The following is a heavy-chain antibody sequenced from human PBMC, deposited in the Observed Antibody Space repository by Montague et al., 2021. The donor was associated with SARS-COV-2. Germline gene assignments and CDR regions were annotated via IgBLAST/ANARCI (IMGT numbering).Heavy chain of an antibody. CDR3: ARFWSGYVDK. V-gene: IGHV4-59*01. CDR2: IYYNGET. Sequence: SETLSLTCSFSGGSIRSYYWSWIRMPPVKPLEWLGYIYYNGETTHNPSLKSRVTISVDTSRSQFSLRLTSVTAADTAVYFCARFWSGYVDKWSQGTLVTVSS. J-gene: IGHJ4*02. D-gene: IGHD3-3*01. CDR1: GGSIRSYY.